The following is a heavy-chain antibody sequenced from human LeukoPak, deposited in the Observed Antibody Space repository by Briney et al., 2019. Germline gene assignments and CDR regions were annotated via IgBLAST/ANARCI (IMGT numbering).Heavy chain of an antibody. V-gene: IGHV4-39*07. CDR1: GGSMSSSSYY. J-gene: IGHJ4*02. Sequence: SETLSLTCTVSGGSMSSSSYYWGWIRQPPGKGLEGFGSIYYSGSTYDNPSLKTRVTTSVDTSKTQFSLKLSSVTAADTAVYYCARLGGYYGSGSYEDGFDYWGQGTLVTVSS. CDR3: ARLGGYYGSGSYEDGFDY. CDR2: IYYSGST. D-gene: IGHD3-10*01.